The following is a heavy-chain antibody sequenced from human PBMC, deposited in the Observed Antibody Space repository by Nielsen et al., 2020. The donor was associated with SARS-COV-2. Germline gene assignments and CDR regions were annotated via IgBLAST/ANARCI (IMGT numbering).Heavy chain of an antibody. CDR3: ARVFAAAAALDY. V-gene: IGHV4-4*02. J-gene: IGHJ4*02. CDR1: GGSISSSNW. Sequence: SETLSLICAVSGGSISSSNWWSWVRPPPGKGLEWIGEIYHSGSTNYNPSLKSRVTISVDKSKNQFSLKLSSVTAADTAVYYCARVFAAAAALDYWGQGTLVTVSS. D-gene: IGHD6-13*01. CDR2: IYHSGST.